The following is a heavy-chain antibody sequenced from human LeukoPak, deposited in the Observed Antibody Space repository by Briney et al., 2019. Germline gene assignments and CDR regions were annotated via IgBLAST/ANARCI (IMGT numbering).Heavy chain of an antibody. V-gene: IGHV3-64*01. CDR1: GFTFGSYG. CDR3: ASRSSGSYNF. J-gene: IGHJ4*02. D-gene: IGHD1-26*01. CDR2: ITRNGGST. Sequence: PGGSLRLSCAASGFTFGSYGMHWVRQAPGKGLEYVSAITRNGGSTYYANSVKGRFTISRDNSKNTLFLQMGSLRAEDMAVYYCASRSSGSYNFWGQGTLVTVSS.